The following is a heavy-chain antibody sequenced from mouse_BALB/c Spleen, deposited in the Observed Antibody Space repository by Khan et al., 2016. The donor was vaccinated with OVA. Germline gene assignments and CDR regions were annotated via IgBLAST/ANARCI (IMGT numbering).Heavy chain of an antibody. CDR1: GYSFTSYY. J-gene: IGHJ3*01. CDR3: TRHGYVSGFTY. V-gene: IGHV1S135*01. D-gene: IGHD2-2*01. Sequence: VQLQQSGPELMKPGASVKISCKASGYSFTSYYIHWVKESHGKSLEWIGYIDPFSGGTTFNEKIKGKAQLTVDKSSNTAYIHLRHRTSDDTAVYYCTRHGYVSGFTYWGQVTLGTVSA. CDR2: IDPFSGGT.